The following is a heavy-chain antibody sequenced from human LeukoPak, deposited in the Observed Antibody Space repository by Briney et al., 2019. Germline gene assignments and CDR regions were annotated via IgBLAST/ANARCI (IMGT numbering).Heavy chain of an antibody. CDR3: ARDILHYSSGWYYAFDI. J-gene: IGHJ3*02. D-gene: IGHD6-19*01. Sequence: GASVKVSCKASGYTFTSYGISWVRQAPGQGLEWMGWISAYNGNTNYAQKLQGRVTMTRDMSTSTVYMELSSLRSEDTAVYYCARDILHYSSGWYYAFDIWGQGTMVTVSS. V-gene: IGHV1-18*01. CDR1: GYTFTSYG. CDR2: ISAYNGNT.